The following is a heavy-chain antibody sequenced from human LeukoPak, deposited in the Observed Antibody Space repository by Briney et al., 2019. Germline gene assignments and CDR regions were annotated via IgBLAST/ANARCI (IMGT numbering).Heavy chain of an antibody. D-gene: IGHD3-10*01. V-gene: IGHV3-30-3*01. Sequence: GGSLRLSCAASGFTFSSYAMHWVRQAPGKGLEWVAVISYDGSNKYYADSVKGRLTISRDNSKNTLYLQMNSLRAEDTAVYYCAKDRVYGSGSYYILDYWGQGTLSPSPQ. CDR2: ISYDGSNK. J-gene: IGHJ4*02. CDR3: AKDRVYGSGSYYILDY. CDR1: GFTFSSYA.